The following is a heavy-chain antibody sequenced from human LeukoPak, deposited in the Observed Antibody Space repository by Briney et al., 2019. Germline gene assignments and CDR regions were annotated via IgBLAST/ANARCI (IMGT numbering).Heavy chain of an antibody. CDR1: GYTFTGYY. D-gene: IGHD5-24*01. Sequence: ASVKVSCKASGYTFTGYYMHWVRQAPGQGLEWMGWINPNSGGTNYAQKFQGRVTMTRDTSISTAYMELRSLRSDDTAVYYCARDNQEMATMLGDYWGQGTLVTVSS. CDR2: INPNSGGT. J-gene: IGHJ4*02. V-gene: IGHV1-2*02. CDR3: ARDNQEMATMLGDY.